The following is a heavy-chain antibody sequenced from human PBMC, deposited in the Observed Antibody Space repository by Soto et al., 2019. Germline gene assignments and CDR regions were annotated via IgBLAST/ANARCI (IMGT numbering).Heavy chain of an antibody. CDR1: GFTFSSYS. J-gene: IGHJ4*02. D-gene: IGHD2-8*01. CDR2: MSSSSSYI. Sequence: EVQLVESGGGLVKPGGSLRLSCAASGFTFSSYSMNWVRQAPGKGLEWVSSMSSSSSYIYYADSVKGRFTISRDNVKNSLYLQMNSLRAEDTAVYYCASGTNGAFFVYWGQGSLVTVSS. CDR3: ASGTNGAFFVY. V-gene: IGHV3-21*04.